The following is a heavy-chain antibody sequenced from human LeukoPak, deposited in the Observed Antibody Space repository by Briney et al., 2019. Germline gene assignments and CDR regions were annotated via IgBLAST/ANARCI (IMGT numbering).Heavy chain of an antibody. CDR3: AKATRFLEWLLSYYGMDV. V-gene: IGHV3-23*01. CDR1: GFTFSSYA. D-gene: IGHD3-3*01. J-gene: IGHJ6*02. CDR2: ISGSGGST. Sequence: GGSLRLSCAASGFTFSSYAMSWVRQAPGKGLEWVSAISGSGGSTYYADSVKGRFTISRDNSKNTLYLQMNSLRAEDTAVYYCAKATRFLEWLLSYYGMDVWGRGTTVTVSS.